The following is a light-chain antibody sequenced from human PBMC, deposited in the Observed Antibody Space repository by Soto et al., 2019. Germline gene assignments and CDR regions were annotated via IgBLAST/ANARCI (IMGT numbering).Light chain of an antibody. CDR3: QQYGSSPRT. J-gene: IGKJ1*01. V-gene: IGKV3-20*01. CDR2: GAS. Sequence: EIVLTQSPGTLSLAPGQGATLSCRASQSVINSYIAWYQQQPGQAPRLLIYGASSRATGIPDRFSGSGSGTDFTLTISRLEPEDFAVYYCQQYGSSPRTFGQGTKVDIK. CDR1: QSVINSY.